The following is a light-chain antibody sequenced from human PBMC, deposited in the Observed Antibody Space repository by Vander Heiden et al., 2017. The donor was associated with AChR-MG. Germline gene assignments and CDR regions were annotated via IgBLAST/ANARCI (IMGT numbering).Light chain of an antibody. Sequence: SYELTQPPSVSVSPGQTARIPCSGNALPKQSAYWYQQKPGHAPVLVIYKDRERPAWIPERVSVSSSGTTVTLTISGGQAEDEADYYCQSAGSSGTQFVLFGGGTKLTVL. V-gene: IGLV3-25*03. CDR3: QSAGSSGTQFVL. J-gene: IGLJ2*01. CDR1: ALPKQS. CDR2: KDR.